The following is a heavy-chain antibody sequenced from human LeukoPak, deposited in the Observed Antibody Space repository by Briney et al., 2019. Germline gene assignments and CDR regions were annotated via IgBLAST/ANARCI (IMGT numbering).Heavy chain of an antibody. D-gene: IGHD2-21*02. CDR3: ARGLVVVTAIPYWFDP. Sequence: PSETLSLTCAVYGWTFSGYYWSWIRQPPGKGLEWIGEINHSGSTNYNPSLKSRVTISVDTSKNQFSLKLSSVTAADTAVYYCARGLVVVTAIPYWFDPWGQGTLVTVSS. J-gene: IGHJ5*02. CDR2: INHSGST. CDR1: GWTFSGYY. V-gene: IGHV4-34*01.